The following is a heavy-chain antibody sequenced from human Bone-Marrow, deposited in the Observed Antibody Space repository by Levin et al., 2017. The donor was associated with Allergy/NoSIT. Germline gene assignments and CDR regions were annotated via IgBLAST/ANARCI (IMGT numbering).Heavy chain of an antibody. CDR2: IYYSGST. V-gene: IGHV4-59*01. CDR1: GGSISSYY. J-gene: IGHJ3*02. CDR3: ARWGYYYGSGSYYKRNDAFDI. D-gene: IGHD3-10*01. Sequence: SQTLSLTCTVSGGSISSYYWSWIRQPPGKGLEWIGYIYYSGSTNYNPSLKSRVTISVDTSKNQFSLKLSSVTAADTAVYYCARWGYYYGSGSYYKRNDAFDIWGQGTMVTVSS.